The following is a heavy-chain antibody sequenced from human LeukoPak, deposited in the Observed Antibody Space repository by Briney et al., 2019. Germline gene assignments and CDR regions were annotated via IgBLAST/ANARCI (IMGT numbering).Heavy chain of an antibody. Sequence: SETLSLTCGVSGHSFSSDSFWGWIRQPPGQGLEWIGSIHERGSTFYNPSLKSRVTISIDTSKNQFSLNVNSVTAADTAVYYCARASRPWNSWFDPWGQGTVVTVSS. D-gene: IGHD6-6*01. CDR2: IHERGST. J-gene: IGHJ5*02. CDR3: ARASRPWNSWFDP. CDR1: GHSFSSDSF. V-gene: IGHV4-38-2*01.